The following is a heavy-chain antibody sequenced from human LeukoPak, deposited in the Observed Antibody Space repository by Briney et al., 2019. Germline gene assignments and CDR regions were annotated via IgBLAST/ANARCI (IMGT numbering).Heavy chain of an antibody. Sequence: GGSQRLSCAASGFIFTNYFMSWVRQAPGKGLEWVASIKHDGSEKYYVDSVRGRFTISRDNTKNSLYLQMSSLRAEDTAVYYCATDRGWRTSGYYLYYFEYWGQGTLVTFSS. CDR2: IKHDGSEK. D-gene: IGHD3-3*01. CDR1: GFIFTNYF. J-gene: IGHJ4*02. CDR3: ATDRGWRTSGYYLYYFEY. V-gene: IGHV3-7*01.